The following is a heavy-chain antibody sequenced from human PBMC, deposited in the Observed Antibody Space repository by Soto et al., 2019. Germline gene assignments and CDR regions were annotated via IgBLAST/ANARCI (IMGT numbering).Heavy chain of an antibody. CDR2: IYYSGST. V-gene: IGHV4-61*01. CDR1: GYSISSGYY. D-gene: IGHD3-10*01. CDR3: ARDLLAVRGVKNYYYAMDV. Sequence: SETLSLTCAVSGYSISSGYYWGWIRQPPGKGLEWIGYIYYSGSTNYNPSLKSRVTISVDTSKNQFSLKLSSVTAADTAVYYCARDLLAVRGVKNYYYAMDVWGQGTTVTVSS. J-gene: IGHJ6*02.